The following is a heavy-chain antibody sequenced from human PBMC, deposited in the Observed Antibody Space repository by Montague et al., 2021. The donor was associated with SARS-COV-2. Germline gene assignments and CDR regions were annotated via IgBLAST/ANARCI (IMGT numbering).Heavy chain of an antibody. J-gene: IGHJ2*01. CDR3: AKDARKWELLPSYWYFDL. D-gene: IGHD1-26*01. CDR2: RI. Sequence: RIAYADSVKGRFTVSRDNAKNSLYLQMNSLRAEDTALYYCAKDARKWELLPSYWYFDLWGRVTLFTVSS. V-gene: IGHV3-9*01.